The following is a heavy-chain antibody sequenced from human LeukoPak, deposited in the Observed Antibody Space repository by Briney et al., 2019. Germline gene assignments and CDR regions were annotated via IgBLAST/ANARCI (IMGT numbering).Heavy chain of an antibody. D-gene: IGHD6-19*01. CDR2: IYPGDSDT. CDR3: ARPRYSSGWGPDAFDI. J-gene: IGHJ3*02. V-gene: IGHV5-51*01. Sequence: GESLKISCKGSGYSFTSYWIGWVRQMPGKGLEWMGIIYPGDSDTRYSPSFQGQVTISADKSISTAYLQWSSLKASDTAMYYCARPRYSSGWGPDAFDIWGQGTMVTVSS. CDR1: GYSFTSYW.